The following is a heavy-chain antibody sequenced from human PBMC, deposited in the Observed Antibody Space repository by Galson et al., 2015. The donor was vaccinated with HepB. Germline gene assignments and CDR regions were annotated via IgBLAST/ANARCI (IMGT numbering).Heavy chain of an antibody. V-gene: IGHV1-2*06. CDR1: GYTFIGYY. Sequence: SVKVSCKASGYTFIGYYMHWVRQAPGQGLEWMGRINPNSGGTNYAQKFQGRVTMTRDTSITTAYMDLSWLKSDDTAVYYCARGDFGGNSHYGLDVWGQGTTVTVSS. CDR3: ARGDFGGNSHYGLDV. CDR2: INPNSGGT. J-gene: IGHJ6*02. D-gene: IGHD4-23*01.